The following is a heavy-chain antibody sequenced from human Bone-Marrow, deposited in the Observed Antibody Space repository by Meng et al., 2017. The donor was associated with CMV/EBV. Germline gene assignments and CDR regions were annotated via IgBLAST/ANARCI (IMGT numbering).Heavy chain of an antibody. J-gene: IGHJ5*02. CDR2: IYVSGTT. CDR1: GGSISSSSYY. Sequence: GSLRLSCTVSGGSISSSSYYWAWIRQSPGKGLEWIGTIYVSGTTYYNPSLKSRVTISLDTSKNQFSLKLSSVTAADTAVYYCARDPFVDDLGHFDPWGQGTLVTVSS. D-gene: IGHD1-1*01. V-gene: IGHV4-39*07. CDR3: ARDPFVDDLGHFDP.